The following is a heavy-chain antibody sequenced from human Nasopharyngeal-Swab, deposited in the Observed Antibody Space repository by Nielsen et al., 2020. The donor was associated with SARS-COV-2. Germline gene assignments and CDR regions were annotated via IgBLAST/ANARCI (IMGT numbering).Heavy chain of an antibody. V-gene: IGHV3-30*04. CDR2: ISFDGTNK. Sequence: GESLKISCAASGFIFHSFAMHWVRQAPGKGLEWVALISFDGTNKYYAGSVRGRFTISRDTSKNTLYLQMNSLRAEDTAVYYCARDLVVGYYGMDVWGQGTTVTVSS. CDR1: GFIFHSFA. CDR3: ARDLVVGYYGMDV. D-gene: IGHD2-15*01. J-gene: IGHJ6*02.